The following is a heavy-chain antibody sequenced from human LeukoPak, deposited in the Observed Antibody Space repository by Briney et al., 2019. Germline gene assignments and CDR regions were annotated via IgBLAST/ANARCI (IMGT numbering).Heavy chain of an antibody. V-gene: IGHV4-34*01. J-gene: IGHJ4*02. CDR2: INHSGST. CDR3: ARDQSGDYGGNSGFDY. Sequence: SETLSLTCAVYGGSFSGYYWSWIRQPPGKGLEWIGEINHSGSTNYNPSLKSRVTISVDTSKNQFSLKLSSVTAADTAVYYCARDQSGDYGGNSGFDYWGQGTLVTVSS. D-gene: IGHD4-23*01. CDR1: GGSFSGYY.